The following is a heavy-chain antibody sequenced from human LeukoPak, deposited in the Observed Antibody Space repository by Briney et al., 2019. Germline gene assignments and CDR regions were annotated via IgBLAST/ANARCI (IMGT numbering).Heavy chain of an antibody. CDR2: ITSSDSTT. CDR1: GFTFSSYE. J-gene: IGHJ6*03. Sequence: PGGSLRLSCVASGFTFSSYEMNWVRQAPGKGLEWLSYITSSDSTTHYADSVKGRFTISRDNSKNTLYLQMNSLRAEDTAVYYCAKRRGLELLYYYYMDVWGKGTTVTVSS. V-gene: IGHV3-48*03. D-gene: IGHD1-7*01. CDR3: AKRRGLELLYYYYMDV.